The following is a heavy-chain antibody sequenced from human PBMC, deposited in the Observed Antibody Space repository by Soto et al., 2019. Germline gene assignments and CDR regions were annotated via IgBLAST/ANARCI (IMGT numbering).Heavy chain of an antibody. Sequence: QVQLVESGGGVVQPGRSLRLSCAASGFTFSSYGMHWVRQAPGKGLEWVAVISYDGSNKYYADSVKGRFTISRDNSKNTMFLQLNSLRAEDTAVYYCAKDALLRIHYYGIDVWGQGATVTVSS. J-gene: IGHJ6*02. V-gene: IGHV3-30*18. CDR3: AKDALLRIHYYGIDV. CDR1: GFTFSSYG. D-gene: IGHD1-26*01. CDR2: ISYDGSNK.